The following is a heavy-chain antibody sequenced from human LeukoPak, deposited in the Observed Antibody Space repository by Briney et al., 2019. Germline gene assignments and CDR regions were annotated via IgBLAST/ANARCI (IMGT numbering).Heavy chain of an antibody. D-gene: IGHD5-12*01. Sequence: GAAVKVSCKASGYTYTGYYMHWVRQAPGQGRDGMGWINPNSGGTNYPQKFQGRVTMTRERSISTADVDVRKLSADDTAVYYCAREFIVATLWLDYWGQGTLVTVSS. J-gene: IGHJ4*02. CDR2: INPNSGGT. V-gene: IGHV1-2*02. CDR1: GYTYTGYY. CDR3: AREFIVATLWLDY.